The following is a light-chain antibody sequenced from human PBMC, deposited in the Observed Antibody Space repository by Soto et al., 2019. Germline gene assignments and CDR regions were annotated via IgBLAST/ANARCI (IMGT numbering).Light chain of an antibody. V-gene: IGKV1-5*01. Sequence: DIQMNMSPSPLAASVGYRATITCRGSQSISSWLAWYQQKPGKVPKLLIYDASSLESGVPSRFSGSGSGTEFTLTVSRLQPDDFATYYCHQYNSFSSWTFGQGTKVDIK. J-gene: IGKJ1*01. CDR1: QSISSW. CDR2: DAS. CDR3: HQYNSFSSWT.